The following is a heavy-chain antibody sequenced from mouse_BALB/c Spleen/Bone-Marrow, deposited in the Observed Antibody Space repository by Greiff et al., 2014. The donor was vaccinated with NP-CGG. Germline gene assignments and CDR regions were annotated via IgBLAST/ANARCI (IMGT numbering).Heavy chain of an antibody. J-gene: IGHJ4*01. D-gene: IGHD2-3*01. CDR1: GYTFTSYY. Sequence: QVQLQQSGAELVKPGASVKLSCKASGYTFTSYYMYWVKQRPGQGLEWIGEINPNNDGTNFNEKFKSKATLTVDKSSSTAYMQLSSLTSEDSAVYYCARAAYDPYAMDYWGQGTSDTVSS. V-gene: IGHV1S81*02. CDR2: INPNNDGT. CDR3: ARAAYDPYAMDY.